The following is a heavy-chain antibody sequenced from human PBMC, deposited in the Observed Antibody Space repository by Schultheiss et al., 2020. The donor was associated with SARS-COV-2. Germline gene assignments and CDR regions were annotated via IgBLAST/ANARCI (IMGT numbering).Heavy chain of an antibody. CDR1: GGSISPYY. CDR2: IYYKGST. D-gene: IGHD6-13*01. V-gene: IGHV4-59*08. J-gene: IGHJ3*02. Sequence: SETLSLTCTVSGGSISPYYWSWIRQPPGKGLEWIGYIYYKGSTNYNPSYKSRVTISLDTSKNQFSLKLSSVTAADTAVYYCARLSRRREIADDAFDIWGQGTMVTVSS. CDR3: ARLSRRREIADDAFDI.